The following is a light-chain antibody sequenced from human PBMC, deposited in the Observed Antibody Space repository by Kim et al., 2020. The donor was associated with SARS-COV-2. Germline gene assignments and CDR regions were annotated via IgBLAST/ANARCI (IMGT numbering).Light chain of an antibody. CDR2: DVS. J-gene: IGLJ2*01. CDR3: SSYTSSSTV. CDR1: NSDVGDYNY. V-gene: IGLV2-14*03. Sequence: PGQAITITCTGTNSDVGDYNYVSWYQQHPGKAPKRMIYDVSKRPSGVSNRFSGSKSGNTASLTISGLQAEDEADYYCSSYTSSSTVFGGGTQLTVL.